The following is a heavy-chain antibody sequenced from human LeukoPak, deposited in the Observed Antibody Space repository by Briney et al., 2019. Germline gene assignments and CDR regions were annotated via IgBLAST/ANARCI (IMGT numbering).Heavy chain of an antibody. D-gene: IGHD2-21*01. J-gene: IGHJ6*02. V-gene: IGHV3-7*03. CDR3: ARDRASNYYYYGMDV. Sequence: GGSLRLSCAASGFPFSSYWMSWVRQAPGKGLEWVANIKHDGSEKYYVDSVKGRFTVSRDNAKNLVYLQMDSLRAEDTAVYFCARDRASNYYYYGMDVWGQGTTVTVSS. CDR2: IKHDGSEK. CDR1: GFPFSSYW.